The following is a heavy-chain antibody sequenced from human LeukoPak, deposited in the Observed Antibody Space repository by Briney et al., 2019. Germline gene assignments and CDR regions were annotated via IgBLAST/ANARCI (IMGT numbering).Heavy chain of an antibody. Sequence: MPSETLSLTCTDSGGSISSYYWSWIRQPPGKGLEWIGYIYYSGSTNYNPSLKSRVTISVDTSKNQFSLKLSSVTAADTAVYYCARVERTGVDYWGQGTLVTVSS. D-gene: IGHD1-14*01. J-gene: IGHJ4*02. CDR3: ARVERTGVDY. V-gene: IGHV4-59*01. CDR1: GGSISSYY. CDR2: IYYSGST.